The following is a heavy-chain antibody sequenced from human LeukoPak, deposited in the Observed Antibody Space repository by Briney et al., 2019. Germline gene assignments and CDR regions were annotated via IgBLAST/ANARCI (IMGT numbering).Heavy chain of an antibody. CDR1: GGSISSSSYY. CDR2: IYYSGST. V-gene: IGHV4-39*07. Sequence: SETLSLTCTVSGGSISSSSYYWGWIRQPPGKGLEWIGSIYYSGSTYYNPSLKSRVTISVDTSKNQFSLKLSSVTAADTAVYYCARIRSGYELFDYWGQGTLVTVSS. J-gene: IGHJ4*02. D-gene: IGHD5-12*01. CDR3: ARIRSGYELFDY.